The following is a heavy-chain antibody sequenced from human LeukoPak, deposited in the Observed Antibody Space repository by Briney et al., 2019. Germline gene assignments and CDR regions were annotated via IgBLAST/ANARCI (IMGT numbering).Heavy chain of an antibody. V-gene: IGHV4-61*02. J-gene: IGHJ4*02. Sequence: PSETLSLTCTISGTSIPSGSYFWSWIRQPAGNELEWLGLIYSSGRTNYNPSLKSRVTFSVDTSKNQFSLKLRSVTAADTAVYYCARYYYDSSGYYYFDYWGQGTLVTVFS. CDR2: IYSSGRT. D-gene: IGHD3-22*01. CDR1: GTSIPSGSYF. CDR3: ARYYYDSSGYYYFDY.